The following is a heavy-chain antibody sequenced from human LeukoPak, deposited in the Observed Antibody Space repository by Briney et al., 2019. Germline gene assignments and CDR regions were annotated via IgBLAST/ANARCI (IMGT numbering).Heavy chain of an antibody. CDR2: INHSGST. J-gene: IGHJ5*02. D-gene: IGHD6-19*01. V-gene: IGHV4-34*01. CDR3: ARGGPIYSSGWYGVTSWFDP. CDR1: GGSFSGYY. Sequence: SETLSLTCAVYGGSFSGYYWSWIRQPPGKGLVWIGEINHSGSTNYNPSLKSRVTISVDTSKNQFSLKLSSVTAADTAVYYCARGGPIYSSGWYGVTSWFDPWGQGTLVTVSS.